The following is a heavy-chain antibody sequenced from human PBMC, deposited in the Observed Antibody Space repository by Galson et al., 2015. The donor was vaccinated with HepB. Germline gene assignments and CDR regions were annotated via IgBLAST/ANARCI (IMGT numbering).Heavy chain of an antibody. Sequence: SLRLSCAASGFTFSSYSMNWVRQAPGKGLEWVSSISSSSSYIYYADSVKGRFTISRDNAKNSLYLQMNSLRAEDTAVYYCARESSSWLDYYYYGMDVWGQGTTVTVSS. CDR2: ISSSSSYI. CDR3: ARESSSWLDYYYYGMDV. CDR1: GFTFSSYS. D-gene: IGHD6-13*01. J-gene: IGHJ6*02. V-gene: IGHV3-21*01.